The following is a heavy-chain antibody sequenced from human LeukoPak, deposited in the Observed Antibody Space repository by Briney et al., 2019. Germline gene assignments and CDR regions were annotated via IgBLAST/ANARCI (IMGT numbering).Heavy chain of an antibody. Sequence: SETLSLTCAVYGGSFSGYYWSCIRQPPGKGLEWIGNIFYRGSTFYSPSFSSRISISLDTSRNEFSLKLISVTAADTAVYYCAKSNGYGLVDIWGQGTMVTVSS. V-gene: IGHV4-34*10. J-gene: IGHJ3*02. D-gene: IGHD3-10*01. CDR2: IFYRGST. CDR1: GGSFSGYY. CDR3: AKSNGYGLVDI.